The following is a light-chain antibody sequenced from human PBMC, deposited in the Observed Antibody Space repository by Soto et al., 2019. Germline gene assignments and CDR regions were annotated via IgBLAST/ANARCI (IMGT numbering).Light chain of an antibody. CDR1: QSVSSN. CDR3: QQYSNWPPLT. Sequence: EIVMTQSPATLSVSQGERATLSCRASQSVSSNLAWYQQRPCQAPRLLIYGASTRATAIPARFSGSGSGTEFTITISSLQSEDFAIYAWQQYSNWPPLTFGGGTKVEIK. V-gene: IGKV3-15*01. J-gene: IGKJ4*01. CDR2: GAS.